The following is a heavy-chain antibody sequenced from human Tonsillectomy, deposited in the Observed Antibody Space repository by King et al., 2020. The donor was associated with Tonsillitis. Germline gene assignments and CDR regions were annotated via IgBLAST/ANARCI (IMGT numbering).Heavy chain of an antibody. J-gene: IGHJ6*02. D-gene: IGHD4-17*01. CDR3: ARRDGALEYYYYGMDV. CDR2: ISYDGSNK. Sequence: QLVQSGGGVVQPGRSLRLSCAASGFTFSSYAMHWVRQAPGKGLEWVAVISYDGSNKYYAESVKGRFTMSRDNSKKMLYLQMNSLRAEDTAVYYCARRDGALEYYYYGMDVWGQGTTVTVSS. V-gene: IGHV3-30-3*01. CDR1: GFTFSSYA.